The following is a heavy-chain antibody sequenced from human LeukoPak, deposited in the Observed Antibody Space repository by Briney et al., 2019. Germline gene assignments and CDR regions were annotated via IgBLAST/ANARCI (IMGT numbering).Heavy chain of an antibody. Sequence: GGSLRLSCAASGLTVRSNYMSWVRQAPGKWLEWVSVIYSDGSTYYEDSVKGRFTISRDNSKNTLSLQMNSLRVEDTAVYFCAREKGRGVISPYYDYWGQGTLVTVSS. CDR3: AREKGRGVISPYYDY. CDR2: IYSDGST. V-gene: IGHV3-53*01. CDR1: GLTVRSNY. D-gene: IGHD3-10*01. J-gene: IGHJ4*02.